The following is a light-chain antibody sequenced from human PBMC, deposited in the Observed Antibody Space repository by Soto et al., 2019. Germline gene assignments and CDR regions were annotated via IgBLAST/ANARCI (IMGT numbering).Light chain of an antibody. V-gene: IGKV1-13*02. CDR3: QQFNSFLT. CDR1: QGISSA. Sequence: AIQLTQSPSSLSASVGDRVTITCRASQGISSALAWYQQKPGKAPKLLIYDASSLESGVPSRFSGSGSGTDFTLTISSLQSEDYATYYCQQFNSFLTFGGGTKVQIK. J-gene: IGKJ4*01. CDR2: DAS.